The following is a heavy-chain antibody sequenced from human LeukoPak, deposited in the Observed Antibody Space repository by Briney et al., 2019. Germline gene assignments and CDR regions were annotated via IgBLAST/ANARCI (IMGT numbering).Heavy chain of an antibody. CDR3: ARDQRDWNYAYYYYGMDV. Sequence: PGGSLRLYCAASGFTVSSNYMSWVRQAPGKGLEWVSVIYSGGSTYYADSVKGRFTISRDNSKNTLYLQMNSLRAEDTAVYYCARDQRDWNYAYYYYGMDVWGQGTTVTVSS. J-gene: IGHJ6*02. CDR1: GFTVSSNY. CDR2: IYSGGST. V-gene: IGHV3-66*01. D-gene: IGHD1-7*01.